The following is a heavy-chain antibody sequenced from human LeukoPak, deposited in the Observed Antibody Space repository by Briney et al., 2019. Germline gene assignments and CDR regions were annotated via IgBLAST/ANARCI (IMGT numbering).Heavy chain of an antibody. J-gene: IGHJ6*02. CDR3: ARDPHVEYYYYYGMDV. CDR2: IKKDGSEQ. D-gene: IGHD3-3*01. CDR1: GFSFSDHW. Sequence: GGSLRLSCVASGFSFSDHWMNWFRQAPGKGLEWVATIKKDGSEQYYVDSVKGRFTISRDNAKNSLYLQMNSLRAEDTAVYYCARDPHVEYYYYYGMDVWGQGTTVTVSS. V-gene: IGHV3-7*01.